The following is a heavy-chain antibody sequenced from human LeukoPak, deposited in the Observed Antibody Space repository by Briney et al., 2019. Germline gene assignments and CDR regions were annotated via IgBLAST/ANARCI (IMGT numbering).Heavy chain of an antibody. CDR3: TTAYCSSTSCYLSY. CDR2: IKSKTDGGTT. Sequence: GGSLRLSCAASGFTFSNAWMSWDRQAPGRGLEWVGRIKSKTDGGTTDYAAPVKGRFTISRDDSKNTLYLQMNSLKTEDTAVYYCTTAYCSSTSCYLSYWGQGTPVTVSS. J-gene: IGHJ4*02. D-gene: IGHD2-2*01. CDR1: GFTFSNAW. V-gene: IGHV3-15*01.